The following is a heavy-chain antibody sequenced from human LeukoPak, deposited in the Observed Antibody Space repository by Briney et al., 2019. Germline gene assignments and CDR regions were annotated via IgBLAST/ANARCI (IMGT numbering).Heavy chain of an antibody. CDR3: ARVTTVGATRDFDY. Sequence: ASVKVSCTASGYTFNNFGISWLRQAPGQGLEWIAYISPYNTNTNSAQRLQGRISVTKDTSTSTAYMELTRLRSDDTAVFYCARVTTVGATRDFDYWGQGTLVIVSS. J-gene: IGHJ4*02. CDR1: GYTFNNFG. V-gene: IGHV1-18*01. D-gene: IGHD1-1*01. CDR2: ISPYNTNT.